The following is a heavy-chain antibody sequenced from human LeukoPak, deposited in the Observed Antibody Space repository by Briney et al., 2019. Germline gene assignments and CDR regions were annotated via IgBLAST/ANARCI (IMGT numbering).Heavy chain of an antibody. CDR1: GGSISSYY. D-gene: IGHD1-7*01. CDR2: IYTSGST. Sequence: SETLSLTCTVSGGSISSYYWSWIRQPAGKGLEWIGRIYTSGSTNYNPSLKSRVTMSVDTSKNQSSLKLSSVTAADTAVYYCASSPNWNYARGAFDIWGQGTMVTVSS. J-gene: IGHJ3*02. V-gene: IGHV4-4*07. CDR3: ASSPNWNYARGAFDI.